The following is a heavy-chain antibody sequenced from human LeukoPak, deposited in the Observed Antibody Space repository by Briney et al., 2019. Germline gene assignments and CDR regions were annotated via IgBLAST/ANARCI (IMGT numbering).Heavy chain of an antibody. CDR1: GFTVSSNY. CDR2: IYSGGST. CDR3: ATTLNGFGELLPMLYGMDV. Sequence: PGGSLRLSCAASGFTVSSNYMSWVRQAPGKGLEWVSVIYSGGSTYYADSVKGRFTISRHNSKNTLYLQMNSLRAEDTAVYYCATTLNGFGELLPMLYGMDVWGQGTTVTVSS. J-gene: IGHJ6*02. V-gene: IGHV3-53*04. D-gene: IGHD3-10*01.